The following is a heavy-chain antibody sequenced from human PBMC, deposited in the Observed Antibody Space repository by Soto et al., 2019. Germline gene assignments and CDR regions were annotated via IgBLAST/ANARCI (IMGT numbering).Heavy chain of an antibody. V-gene: IGHV4-59*01. CDR3: ARVVVGADYYYYGMDV. J-gene: IGHJ6*02. D-gene: IGHD1-26*01. CDR2: IYYSGST. Sequence: PSETLSRTCTVSGGSISSYYWSWIRQPPGKGLEWIGYIYYSGSTNYNPSLKSRVTISVDTSKNQFSLKLSSVTAADTAVYYCARVVVGADYYYYGMDVWGQGTTVTVSS. CDR1: GGSISSYY.